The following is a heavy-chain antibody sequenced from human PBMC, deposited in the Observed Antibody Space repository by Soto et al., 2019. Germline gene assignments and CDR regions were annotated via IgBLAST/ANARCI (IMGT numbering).Heavy chain of an antibody. CDR2: IHYSGSI. CDR1: GGSISYEYYH. V-gene: IGHV4-30-4*08. J-gene: IGHJ6*02. CDR3: AREDDGGDRDYYGLDV. D-gene: IGHD2-21*02. Sequence: QVQLQQSGPGLVKPSQTLSLTCTVSGGSISYEYYHWTWIRQSPGKGREWIVYIHYSGSIIYNPSHKSRVTISVATSKNPFSLQLSSVTAADTAVYFCAREDDGGDRDYYGLDVWGQGTTVTVSS.